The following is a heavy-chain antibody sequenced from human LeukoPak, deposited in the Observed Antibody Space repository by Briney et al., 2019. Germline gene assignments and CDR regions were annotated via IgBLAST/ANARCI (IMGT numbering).Heavy chain of an antibody. V-gene: IGHV3-21*04. CDR1: GFTFSSYS. Sequence: GGSLRLSCAASGFTFSSYSMNWVRQAPGKGLEWVSSISSSSSYIYYADSVKGRFTISRDNSKNTLYLQMNSLRAEDTAVYYCAKAYPRSGYYPLDYWGQGTLVTVSS. CDR2: ISSSSSYI. J-gene: IGHJ4*02. CDR3: AKAYPRSGYYPLDY. D-gene: IGHD3-3*01.